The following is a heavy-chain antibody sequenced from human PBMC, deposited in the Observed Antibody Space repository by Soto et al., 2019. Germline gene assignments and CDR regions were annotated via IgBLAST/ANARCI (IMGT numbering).Heavy chain of an antibody. D-gene: IGHD3-10*01. Sequence: PGGSLRLSCAASGFTFSSYGMHWVRQAPGKGLEWVAVISYDGSNKYYADSVKGRFTISRDNSKNTLYLQMNSLRAEDTAVYYCAKVPGKIVYFDYWGKGTLVTVRS. CDR2: ISYDGSNK. V-gene: IGHV3-30*18. J-gene: IGHJ4*02. CDR1: GFTFSSYG. CDR3: AKVPGKIVYFDY.